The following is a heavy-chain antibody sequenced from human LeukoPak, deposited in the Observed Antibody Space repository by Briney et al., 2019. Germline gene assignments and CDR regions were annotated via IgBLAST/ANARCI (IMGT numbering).Heavy chain of an antibody. CDR1: GGSFSGYY. J-gene: IGHJ6*03. CDR3: VRGAALSYYHMDV. CDR2: INHSGST. V-gene: IGHV4-34*01. Sequence: SETLSLTCAVYGGSFSGYYWSWIRQSPGKGLEWIGEINHSGSTNYNPSVRSRVTVSVDTSRNQFTLKLSSVTAADTAVYYCVRGAALSYYHMDVWGKGTTVTVSS. D-gene: IGHD3-10*01.